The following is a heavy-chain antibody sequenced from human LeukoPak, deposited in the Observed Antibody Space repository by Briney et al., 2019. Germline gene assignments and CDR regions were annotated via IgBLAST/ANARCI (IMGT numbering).Heavy chain of an antibody. D-gene: IGHD3-9*01. Sequence: PGGSLRLSCAASGFTFSSYAMHWVRQAPGKGLEWVAVISYDGSNKYYADSVKGRFTISRGNSKNTLYLQMNSLRAEDTAVYYCARSPLYYDILTGDFDYWGQGTLVTVSS. CDR1: GFTFSSYA. CDR2: ISYDGSNK. J-gene: IGHJ4*02. CDR3: ARSPLYYDILTGDFDY. V-gene: IGHV3-30-3*01.